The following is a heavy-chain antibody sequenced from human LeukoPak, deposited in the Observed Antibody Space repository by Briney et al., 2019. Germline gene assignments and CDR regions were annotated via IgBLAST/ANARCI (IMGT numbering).Heavy chain of an antibody. Sequence: ASVKVSCKASGYTFTSYYMHWVRQAPGQGLEWMGIINPSGGSTSNAQKFQGRVTMTRDTSTSTVYMELSSLRTKDMAVYYCARAPRSSGWIEDPWGQGTLVTVPS. V-gene: IGHV1-46*01. CDR1: GYTFTSYY. D-gene: IGHD6-19*01. CDR3: ARAPRSSGWIEDP. CDR2: INPSGGST. J-gene: IGHJ5*02.